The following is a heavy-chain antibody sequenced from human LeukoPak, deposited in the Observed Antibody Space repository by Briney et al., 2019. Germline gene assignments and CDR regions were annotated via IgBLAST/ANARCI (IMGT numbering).Heavy chain of an antibody. V-gene: IGHV1-2*02. CDR3: ARELHSDGGNDWFDS. CDR2: INPLSGTT. Sequence: ASVKVSCQASGYTFTDYYIHWVRQPPGQGLQWMGWINPLSGTTNSAQIFQGRVTLTRDTSMTTAYMDLNRLESDDTAVYYCARELHSDGGNDWFDSWGQGTLVTVSS. D-gene: IGHD5-24*01. CDR1: GYTFTDYY. J-gene: IGHJ5*01.